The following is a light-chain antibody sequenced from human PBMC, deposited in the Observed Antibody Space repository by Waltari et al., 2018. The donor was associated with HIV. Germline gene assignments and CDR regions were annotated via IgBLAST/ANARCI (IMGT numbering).Light chain of an antibody. CDR2: DSE. CDR3: LLSYGGVRV. J-gene: IGLJ2*01. Sequence: VVTQEPSLTVSPGDTVTLSCASFSGGVARSHFPYWFQLKPGQPPRTRIYDSEKRQPVTHGRFSGSLAVGRAILTLPGALPEDEAEYFCLLSYGGVRVFGGGTNLTV. CDR1: SGGVARSHF. V-gene: IGLV7-46*01.